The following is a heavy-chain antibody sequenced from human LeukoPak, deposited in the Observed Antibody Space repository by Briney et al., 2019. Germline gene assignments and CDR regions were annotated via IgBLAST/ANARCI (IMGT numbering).Heavy chain of an antibody. CDR3: AREGNYYYDSSGYYD. Sequence: GGSLRLSCAAPGFTASSNYMSWVRQAPGKGLEWVSVIYSGGSTYYADSVKGLFTISRDNSKNTLYLQMNSLRAEDTAVYYCAREGNYYYDSSGYYDWGQGTLVTVSS. CDR1: GFTASSNY. J-gene: IGHJ4*02. V-gene: IGHV3-53*01. CDR2: IYSGGST. D-gene: IGHD3-22*01.